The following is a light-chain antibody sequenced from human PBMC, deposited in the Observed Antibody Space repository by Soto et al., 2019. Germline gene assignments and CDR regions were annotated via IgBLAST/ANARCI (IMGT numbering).Light chain of an antibody. CDR3: QQYNNWPPVA. CDR2: GVS. CDR1: QSVTK. J-gene: IGKJ4*02. V-gene: IGKV3D-15*01. Sequence: EIVMTQSPATLSVSPGERATLSCMASQSVTKLAWYQQKPGQAPRLLIYGVSTRATGTPARFIGSGSETDFTLTISSLQSEDFAVYYGQQYNNWPPVAFGGGTKVVIK.